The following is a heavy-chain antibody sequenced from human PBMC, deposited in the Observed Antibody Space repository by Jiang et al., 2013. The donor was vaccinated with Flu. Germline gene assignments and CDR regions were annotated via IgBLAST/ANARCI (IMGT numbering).Heavy chain of an antibody. CDR2: TYYRSKWYN. D-gene: IGHD4-23*01. CDR1: RDSVSSNSAA. Sequence: SQTLSLTCAISRDSVSSNSAAWNWIRQSPSRGLEWLGRTYYRSKWYNDYAVSVESRITINPDTSKNQFSLQLNSVTPEDTAVYYCARLVSTVVTPVYAFDIWGQGTMVTVSS. J-gene: IGHJ3*02. V-gene: IGHV6-1*01. CDR3: ARLVSTVVTPVYAFDI.